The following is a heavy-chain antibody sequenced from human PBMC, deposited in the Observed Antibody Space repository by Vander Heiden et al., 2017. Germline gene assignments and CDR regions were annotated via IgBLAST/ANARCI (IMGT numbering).Heavy chain of an antibody. Sequence: QLQLQESGPGLVKPAETLSLTCTVSGGPISSSSYYWGWIRQPPGKGVEWIGSIYYGGSTYYNPSLKSRVTISVDTSKNQCSLKLSSGTAADTAVYYCARRVGYCSSTSCEIDYYYYGMDVWGQGTTVTVSS. CDR3: ARRVGYCSSTSCEIDYYYYGMDV. CDR2: IYYGGST. CDR1: GGPISSSSYY. D-gene: IGHD2-2*01. J-gene: IGHJ6*02. V-gene: IGHV4-39*01.